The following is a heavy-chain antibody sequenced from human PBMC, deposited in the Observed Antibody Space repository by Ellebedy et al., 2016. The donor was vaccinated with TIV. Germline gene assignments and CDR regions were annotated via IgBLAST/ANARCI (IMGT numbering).Heavy chain of an antibody. CDR3: ARGPEYTSSSGFDY. Sequence: SQTLSLTCAISGDSVSRNSVAWNWIRQSTSRGLEWLGRTYYRSKWFYDYAVSVKSRITINPDTSKNQFSLQLNSVTPEDTAVYYCARGPEYTSSSGFDYWGQGTLVTVSS. V-gene: IGHV6-1*01. J-gene: IGHJ4*02. CDR2: TYYRSKWFY. D-gene: IGHD6-6*01. CDR1: GDSVSRNSVA.